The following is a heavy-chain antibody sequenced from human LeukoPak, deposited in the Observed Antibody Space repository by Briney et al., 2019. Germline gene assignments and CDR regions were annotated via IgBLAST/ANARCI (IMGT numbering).Heavy chain of an antibody. CDR3: ARHGSFEAELHPPLVGYFDY. CDR2: IYYSGST. D-gene: IGHD1-26*01. J-gene: IGHJ4*02. Sequence: SETLSLTCTVSGGSISSSSYYWGWIRQPPGKGLEWIGSIYYSGSTYYNPSLKSRVTISVDTSENQFSLKLSSVTAADTAVYYCARHGSFEAELHPPLVGYFDYWGQGTLVTVSS. V-gene: IGHV4-39*01. CDR1: GGSISSSSYY.